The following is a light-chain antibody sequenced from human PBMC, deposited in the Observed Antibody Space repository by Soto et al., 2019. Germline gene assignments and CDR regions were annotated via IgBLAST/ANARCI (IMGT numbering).Light chain of an antibody. V-gene: IGKV1-39*01. CDR3: QQSYSIWWT. CDR2: AAS. CDR1: QSISSF. J-gene: IGKJ1*01. Sequence: DLQMTQSPSSLSTSVGDRVTISCRASQSISSFLNWFQQKPGKAPKLLIYAASSLQSGVPSRFSGSGSGTNFTLTIDSLQTEDFATYYCQQSYSIWWTFGQGTKVDIK.